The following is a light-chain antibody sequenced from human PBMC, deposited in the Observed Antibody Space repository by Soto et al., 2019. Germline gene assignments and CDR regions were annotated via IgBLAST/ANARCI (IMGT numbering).Light chain of an antibody. CDR3: SSYTSSSSYV. J-gene: IGLJ1*01. CDR2: DVT. Sequence: QLVLTQPASVSGSPGQSITISCTGTSSDVGGYKYVSWYQQHPDKAPKLIIYDVTNRPSGISNRFSGSKSGNTASLTISGLQAEDEADYYCSSYTSSSSYVVGTGTKLTVL. CDR1: SSDVGGYKY. V-gene: IGLV2-14*01.